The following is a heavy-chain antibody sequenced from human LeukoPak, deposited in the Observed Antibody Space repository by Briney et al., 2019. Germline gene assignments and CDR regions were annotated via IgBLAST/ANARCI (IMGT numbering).Heavy chain of an antibody. Sequence: GGSLRLSCAASGFTFSSYSMNWVRQAPGKGLEWVSSISGSSSYIYYADSVKGRFTISRDNSKNTLYLQMNSLRAEDTAVYYCARDYDGDYFDYYYYGMDVWGQGTTVTVSS. J-gene: IGHJ6*02. CDR3: ARDYDGDYFDYYYYGMDV. CDR1: GFTFSSYS. V-gene: IGHV3-21*01. D-gene: IGHD4-17*01. CDR2: ISGSSSYI.